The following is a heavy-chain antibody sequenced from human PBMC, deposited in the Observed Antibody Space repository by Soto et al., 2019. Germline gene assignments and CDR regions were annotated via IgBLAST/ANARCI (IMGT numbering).Heavy chain of an antibody. D-gene: IGHD1-20*01. J-gene: IGHJ4*02. CDR1: GGTFSSYA. Sequence: ASVKVSCKASGGTFSSYAISWVRQAPGQGLEWMGGIIPIFGTANYAQKFQGRVTITADESTSTAYMELSSLRSEDTAVYYCARHPLGITGTTAPFDYWGQGTLVTVSS. CDR3: ARHPLGITGTTAPFDY. CDR2: IIPIFGTA. V-gene: IGHV1-69*13.